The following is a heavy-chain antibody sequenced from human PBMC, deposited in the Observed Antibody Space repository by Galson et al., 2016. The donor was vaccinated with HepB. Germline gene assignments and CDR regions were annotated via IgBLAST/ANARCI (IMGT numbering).Heavy chain of an antibody. CDR1: GYTLSSYY. CDR3: AREHPTSSSFDH. J-gene: IGHJ4*02. V-gene: IGHV1-46*01. CDR2: MFPSGGRT. Sequence: SVKVSCKASGYTLSSYYMHWVRQAPGQGLEWMGVMFPSGGRTSYAQKFRGRVTMTRDTSTSTDYMELSSLGSEDTAVYYCAREHPTSSSFDHWGQGTLVTVSS.